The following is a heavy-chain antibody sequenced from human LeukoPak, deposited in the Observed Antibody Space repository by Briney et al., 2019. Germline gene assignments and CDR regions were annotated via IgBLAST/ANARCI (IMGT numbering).Heavy chain of an antibody. D-gene: IGHD3-22*01. CDR2: INWNGGST. J-gene: IGHJ4*02. CDR3: AASHYDSSGYADY. Sequence: GGSLRLSCAASGFTFDDYGMNWVRQAPGKGLEWVSGINWNGGSTDYADSVKGRFTISRDNAKNSLYLQMNSLRAEDTAVYYCAASHYDSSGYADYWGQGTLVTVSS. CDR1: GFTFDDYG. V-gene: IGHV3-20*04.